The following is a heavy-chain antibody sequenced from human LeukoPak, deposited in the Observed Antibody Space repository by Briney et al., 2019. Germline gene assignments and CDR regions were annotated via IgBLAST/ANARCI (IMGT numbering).Heavy chain of an antibody. V-gene: IGHV3-11*04. CDR2: ISSSGRTI. CDR1: GFTFSDYY. D-gene: IGHD3-22*01. J-gene: IGHJ4*02. Sequence: GGSLRLSCAASGFTFSDYYMTWLRQAPGKGLEWVSYISSSGRTIYYADSVKGRFTISRDNAKNSLYLQINSLRAEDTAVYYCARAGFPVYDRSGPGGVYFDYWGQGTLVTVSS. CDR3: ARAGFPVYDRSGPGGVYFDY.